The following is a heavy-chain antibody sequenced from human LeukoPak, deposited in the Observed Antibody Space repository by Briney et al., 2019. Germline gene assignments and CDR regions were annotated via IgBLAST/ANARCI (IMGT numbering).Heavy chain of an antibody. CDR1: GFTVRSNY. Sequence: GGSLRLSCAASGFTVRSNYMSWVRQAPGKGLEWVSVIYSGGSTYYADSVKGRFTISRDNSKNTLYLQMNNLRVEDTAVYYCARGEDYDRSGYYYVNDYWGQGTLVTVSS. CDR3: ARGEDYDRSGYYYVNDY. J-gene: IGHJ4*02. CDR2: IYSGGST. D-gene: IGHD3-22*01. V-gene: IGHV3-53*01.